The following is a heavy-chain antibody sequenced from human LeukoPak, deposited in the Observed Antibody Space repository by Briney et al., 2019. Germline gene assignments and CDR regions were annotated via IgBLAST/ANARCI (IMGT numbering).Heavy chain of an antibody. Sequence: SETLSLTCAVYGGSFSGYYWSWIRQPPGKGLEWIGEINHSGSTNYNPSLKSRVTISVDTSKNQFSLKLSSVTAVDTAVYYCARGLVIKYYYYYYMDVWGKGTTVTVSS. J-gene: IGHJ6*03. V-gene: IGHV4-34*01. CDR1: GGSFSGYY. D-gene: IGHD3-9*01. CDR3: ARGLVIKYYYYYYMDV. CDR2: INHSGST.